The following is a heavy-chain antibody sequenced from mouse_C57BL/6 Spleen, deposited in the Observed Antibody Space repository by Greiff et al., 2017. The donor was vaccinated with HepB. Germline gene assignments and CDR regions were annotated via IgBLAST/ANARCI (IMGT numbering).Heavy chain of an antibody. CDR1: GYTFTSYG. J-gene: IGHJ2*01. CDR2: IYPRSGNT. Sequence: VQLQQSGAELARPGASVKLSCKASGYTFTSYGISWVKQRTGQGLEWIGEIYPRSGNTYYNEKFKGKATLTADKSSSTAYMELRSLTSEDSAVYFCARRGTTTVVEGLYYFDYWGQGTTLTVSS. V-gene: IGHV1-81*01. D-gene: IGHD1-1*01. CDR3: ARRGTTTVVEGLYYFDY.